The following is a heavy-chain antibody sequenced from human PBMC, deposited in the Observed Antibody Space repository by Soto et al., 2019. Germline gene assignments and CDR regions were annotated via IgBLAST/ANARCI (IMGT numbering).Heavy chain of an antibody. CDR3: ARSQGGGSGGNSPHGY. D-gene: IGHD2-21*02. J-gene: IGHJ4*02. CDR2: IYYSGST. Sequence: QLQLQESGPGLVKPSETLSLTCTVSGGSISSSSYYWGWIRQPPGKGLEWIGSIYYSGSTYYNPSLKSRVTISVDTSKNQFSLKLSSVTAADTAVYYCARSQGGGSGGNSPHGYWGQGTLVTVSS. V-gene: IGHV4-39*01. CDR1: GGSISSSSYY.